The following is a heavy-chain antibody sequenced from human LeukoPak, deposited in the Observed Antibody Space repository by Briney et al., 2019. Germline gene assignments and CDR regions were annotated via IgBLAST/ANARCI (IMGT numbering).Heavy chain of an antibody. CDR1: GYTFTSYV. D-gene: IGHD3-22*01. Sequence: ASVKVSCKASGYTFTSYVISWVRQAPGQGLEWMGWISAYNGNTNYAQKLQGRVTMTTETSTSTAYMELRSLRSDDTAVYYCARDQHYYDSSGYYLGLDWGQGTLVTVSS. CDR2: ISAYNGNT. CDR3: ARDQHYYDSSGYYLGLD. J-gene: IGHJ4*02. V-gene: IGHV1-18*01.